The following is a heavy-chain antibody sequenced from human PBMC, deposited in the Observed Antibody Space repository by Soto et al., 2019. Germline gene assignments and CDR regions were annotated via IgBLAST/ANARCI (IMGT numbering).Heavy chain of an antibody. CDR3: ARGEDAFFYYGLDV. J-gene: IGHJ6*02. CDR1: GGSFSGYY. Sequence: SETLSLTCAVYGGSFSGYYWSWIRQPPGKGLELIGEINHSGSTNYNPSLKSRVTISVDTSKNQFSLKLTSVTAADTAVYYCARGEDAFFYYGLDVWGQGITVTVSS. CDR2: INHSGST. V-gene: IGHV4-34*01.